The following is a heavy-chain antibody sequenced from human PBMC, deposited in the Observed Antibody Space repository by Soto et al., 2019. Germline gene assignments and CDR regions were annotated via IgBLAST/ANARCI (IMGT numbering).Heavy chain of an antibody. CDR1: GGSISSGGYY. Sequence: QVQLQESGPGLVKPSQTLSLTCTVSGGSISSGGYYWSWIRQHPGKGLEWIGYIYYSGSTYYNPSLKRRVTISVDTSKNQFSLKLSSVTAADTAVYYCARDQGSSWSENWFDPWGQGTLVTVSS. CDR3: ARDQGSSWSENWFDP. J-gene: IGHJ5*02. CDR2: IYYSGST. D-gene: IGHD6-13*01. V-gene: IGHV4-31*03.